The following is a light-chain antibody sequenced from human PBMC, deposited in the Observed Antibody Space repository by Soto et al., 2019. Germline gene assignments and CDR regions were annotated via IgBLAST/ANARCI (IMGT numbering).Light chain of an antibody. CDR3: QQYGTSPQT. CDR2: DTS. J-gene: IGKJ1*01. Sequence: EIMLTQSQGTLSLSPAERATLSCRASQSVTSNYLAWYQQKPGQAPGLLIYDTSTRASGVPDRFSGSGSGTEFTLTISRLEPEDFAVYYCQQYGTSPQTFGQGTKVDIK. CDR1: QSVTSNY. V-gene: IGKV3-20*01.